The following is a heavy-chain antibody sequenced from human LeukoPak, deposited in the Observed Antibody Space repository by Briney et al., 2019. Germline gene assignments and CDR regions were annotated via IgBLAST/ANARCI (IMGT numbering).Heavy chain of an antibody. CDR1: GCSISSGGYY. CDR3: ARGSGYDWSVYFDY. Sequence: PSETLSLTCTVSGCSISSGGYYWSWIRQHPGKGLEWIGYIYYSGSTYYNPSLKSRVTISVDTSKKQFSLKLSSVTAAVTAVYYCARGSGYDWSVYFDYWGQGTLVTVSS. V-gene: IGHV4-31*03. D-gene: IGHD5-12*01. J-gene: IGHJ4*02. CDR2: IYYSGST.